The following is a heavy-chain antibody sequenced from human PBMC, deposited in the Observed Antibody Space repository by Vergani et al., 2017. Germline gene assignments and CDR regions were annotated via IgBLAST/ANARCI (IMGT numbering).Heavy chain of an antibody. CDR3: ARGRDSLFDD. CDR2: IYSGGRT. Sequence: EVQLLESGGGLVQPGGSLRLSCAASGFTFSSYAMSWVRQAPGKGLEWVSVIYSGGRTYYADSVKGRFTISRDNSKNTLYLQMNSLRAEDTAVYYCARGRDSLFDDWGQGTLVTVSS. V-gene: IGHV3-66*02. D-gene: IGHD2-15*01. J-gene: IGHJ4*02. CDR1: GFTFSSYA.